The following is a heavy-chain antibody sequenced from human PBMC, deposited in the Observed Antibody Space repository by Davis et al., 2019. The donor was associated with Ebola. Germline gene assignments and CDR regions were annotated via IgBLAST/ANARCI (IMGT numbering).Heavy chain of an antibody. J-gene: IGHJ4*02. D-gene: IGHD4-17*01. Sequence: GESLKISCAASGFTFSSYWMSWVRQAPGKGLEWVANIKQDGSEKYYVDSVKGRFTISRDNAKNSLYLQMNSLRAEDTAVYYCARHPDYGDYGLDYWGQGTLVTVSS. CDR3: ARHPDYGDYGLDY. CDR2: IKQDGSEK. V-gene: IGHV3-7*03. CDR1: GFTFSSYW.